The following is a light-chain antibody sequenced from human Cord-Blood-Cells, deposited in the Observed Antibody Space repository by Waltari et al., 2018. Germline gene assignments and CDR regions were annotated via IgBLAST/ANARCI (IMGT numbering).Light chain of an antibody. J-gene: IGLJ3*02. V-gene: IGLV3-27*01. CDR2: KDS. CDR1: VLAKKY. CDR3: YSAADNNWV. Sequence: SYELTQPSSVSVSPGQTARITCSGDVLAKKYARWFQQKPGQAPVRVIYKDSERPSGTPERFSGSSSGTTVTLTISGAQVEDEADYYCYSAADNNWVFGGGTKLTVL.